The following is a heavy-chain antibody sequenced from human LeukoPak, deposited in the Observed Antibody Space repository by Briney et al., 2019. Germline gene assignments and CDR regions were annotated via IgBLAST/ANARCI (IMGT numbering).Heavy chain of an antibody. J-gene: IGHJ4*02. D-gene: IGHD5-24*01. CDR2: ISPNGVIT. V-gene: IGHV3-23*01. CDR1: GFTFSSFR. Sequence: GGSLRLSCAASGFTFSSFRMNWVRQAPGKGLEWVSDISPNGVITYYADSVKGRFTISRDNAKGTVYLQMNSLRPEDTAVYYCAKDDAWLQYGNWGRGTLVTVSP. CDR3: AKDDAWLQYGN.